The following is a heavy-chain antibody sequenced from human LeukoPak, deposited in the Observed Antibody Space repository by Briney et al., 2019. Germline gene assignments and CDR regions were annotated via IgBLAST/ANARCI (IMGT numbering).Heavy chain of an antibody. D-gene: IGHD1-26*01. V-gene: IGHV3-23*01. CDR1: GFTFSNYA. CDR2: ISGNGVDT. Sequence: GGSLRLSCAASGFTFSNYALSWVRQAPGEGLEWVSAISGNGVDTYYADSVKGRFTISRDNSRNTVYLQINSLRVDDTAVYYCTKGEWALPDRDYWGQGTLATVSS. J-gene: IGHJ4*02. CDR3: TKGEWALPDRDY.